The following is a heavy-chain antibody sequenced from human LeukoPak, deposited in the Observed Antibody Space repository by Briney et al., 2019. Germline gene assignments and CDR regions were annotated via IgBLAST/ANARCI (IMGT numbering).Heavy chain of an antibody. D-gene: IGHD3-9*01. J-gene: IGHJ3*02. V-gene: IGHV1-8*01. CDR2: MNPNSGNT. Sequence: ASVKVSCKASGYTFTSYDINWVRQATGQGLEGMGWMNPNSGNTGYAQKFQGRVTMTRNTSISTAYMELSSLRSEDTAVYYCARGHVLRYFDWLSGLDAFDIWGQGTMVTVSS. CDR1: GYTFTSYD. CDR3: ARGHVLRYFDWLSGLDAFDI.